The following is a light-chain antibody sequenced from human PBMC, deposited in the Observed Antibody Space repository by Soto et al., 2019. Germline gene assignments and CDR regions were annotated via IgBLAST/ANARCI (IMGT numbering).Light chain of an antibody. CDR2: EVA. CDR1: SSDVGGYNY. CDR3: GSYAGSNIV. J-gene: IGLJ2*01. V-gene: IGLV2-8*01. Sequence: QSALTQPPSASGSPGQSVTISCTGTSSDVGGYNYVSWYQQHAGKAPKLMIYEVAKRPSGVPDRFSGSKSANTASLTVSGLQAEDEAEYYCGSYAGSNIVFGGGTKVTVL.